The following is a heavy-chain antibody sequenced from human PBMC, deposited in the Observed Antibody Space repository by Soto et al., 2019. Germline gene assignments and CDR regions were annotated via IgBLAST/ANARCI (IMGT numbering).Heavy chain of an antibody. Sequence: QVHLLLQSGAAVKKPGSSVKVSCKASGGTPSNSAISWVRQAPGQGLEWMGGIIPVFGLVKYAQNFQGRVTITADESTNTAYMELSSLRPEDTAVYYCAGCRIVVVGSRAYYGMDVWGQGTTVTVSS. CDR2: IIPVFGLV. CDR3: AGCRIVVVGSRAYYGMDV. CDR1: GGTPSNSA. V-gene: IGHV1-69*01. J-gene: IGHJ6*02. D-gene: IGHD3-22*01.